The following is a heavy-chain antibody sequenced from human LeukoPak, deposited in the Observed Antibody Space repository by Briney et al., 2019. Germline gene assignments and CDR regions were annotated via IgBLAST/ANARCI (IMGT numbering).Heavy chain of an antibody. CDR2: IIPIFGTA. CDR3: ARVRVNYYDSSGYRDNWFDP. V-gene: IGHV1-69*13. CDR1: GGTFSSYA. D-gene: IGHD3-22*01. J-gene: IGHJ5*02. Sequence: SVKVSCKASGGTFSSYAISWVRQAPGQGLEWMGGIIPIFGTANYAQKFQGRVTITADESTSTAYMELSSLRSGDTAVYYCARVRVNYYDSSGYRDNWFDPWGQGTLVTVSS.